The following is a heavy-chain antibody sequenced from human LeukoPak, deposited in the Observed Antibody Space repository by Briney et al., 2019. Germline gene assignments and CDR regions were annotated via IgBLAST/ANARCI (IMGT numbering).Heavy chain of an antibody. Sequence: GGSLRPSCAATGFTFSNYAMSWVRQAPGKGLEWVSVISRNGAHPYYIDSVRDRFTVSRDNSKNIMYLQMNSLRAEDAALYYCTTPGDSGWYNHWGQGTLVTVSS. CDR2: ISRNGAHP. D-gene: IGHD6-19*01. CDR3: TTPGDSGWYNH. CDR1: GFTFSNYA. V-gene: IGHV3-23*01. J-gene: IGHJ4*02.